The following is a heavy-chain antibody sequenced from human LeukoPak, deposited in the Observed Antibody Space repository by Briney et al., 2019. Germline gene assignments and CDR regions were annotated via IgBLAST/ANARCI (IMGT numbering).Heavy chain of an antibody. CDR1: GFTFSSYA. CDR2: ISGSGGST. V-gene: IGHV3-23*01. Sequence: PGGSLRLSCAASGFTFSSYAMSWVRQAPGKGLEWVSAISGSGGSTYYADSVKGRFTISRDNSKNTLYLQMNSLRAEDTAAYYCAKVGLPYYYDSSGYPFDYWGQGTLVTVSS. CDR3: AKVGLPYYYDSSGYPFDY. D-gene: IGHD3-22*01. J-gene: IGHJ4*02.